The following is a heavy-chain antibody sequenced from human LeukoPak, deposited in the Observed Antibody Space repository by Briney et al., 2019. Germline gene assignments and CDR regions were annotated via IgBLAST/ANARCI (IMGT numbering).Heavy chain of an antibody. J-gene: IGHJ4*02. V-gene: IGHV4-4*02. CDR3: TRESGAFCPFGF. CDR2: VHLSGAT. D-gene: IGHD1-26*01. Sequence: PSETLSLTCDVSGGSIITNNRWSGGRQPPNKGLEWIGEVHLSGATNYNPSLESRVIMSIDTSRNYLSLELTSVTAADTAMYYCTRESGAFCPFGFWGQGTLVTVSS. CDR1: GGSIITNNR.